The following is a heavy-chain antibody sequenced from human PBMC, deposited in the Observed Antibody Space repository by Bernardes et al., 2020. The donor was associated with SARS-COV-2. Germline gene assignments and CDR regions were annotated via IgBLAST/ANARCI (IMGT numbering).Heavy chain of an antibody. CDR3: ARDHGYSYGPYYYYYGIDV. CDR2: ISSSSSYI. CDR1: GFTFSSYS. D-gene: IGHD5-18*01. Sequence: GGSLRLSCAASGFTFSSYSMNWVRQAPGKGLEWVSSISSSSSYIYYADSVKGRFTISRDNAKNSLYLQMNSLRAEDTAVYYCARDHGYSYGPYYYYYGIDVWGQGTTVTVSS. J-gene: IGHJ6*02. V-gene: IGHV3-21*01.